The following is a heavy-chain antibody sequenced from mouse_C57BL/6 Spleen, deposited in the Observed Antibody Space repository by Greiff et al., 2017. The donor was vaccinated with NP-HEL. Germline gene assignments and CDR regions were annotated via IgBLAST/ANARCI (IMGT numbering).Heavy chain of an antibody. D-gene: IGHD1-1*01. CDR3: ARRGVYITRYFDV. Sequence: EVQLQQSGPELVKPGASVKISCKASGYSFTGYYMNWVKQSPEKSLEWIGEINPSTGGTTYNQKFKAKATLTVDKSSSTAYMQLKSLTSEDSAVYYCARRGVYITRYFDVWGTGTTVTVSS. CDR1: GYSFTGYY. V-gene: IGHV1-42*01. J-gene: IGHJ1*03. CDR2: INPSTGGT.